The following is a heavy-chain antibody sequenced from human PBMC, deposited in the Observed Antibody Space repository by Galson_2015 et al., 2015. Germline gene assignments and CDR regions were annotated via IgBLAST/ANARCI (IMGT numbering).Heavy chain of an antibody. V-gene: IGHV1-69*02. CDR3: ATGWDTIFAVVTPHRLYFVY. CDR1: GGTFSSYT. CDR2: IIPILGIA. Sequence: SVKVSCKASGGTFSSYTISWVRQAPGQGLEWMGRIIPILGIANYAQKFQGRVTITADKSTSTAYMELSSLRSEDTAVYYCATGWDTIFAVVTPHRLYFVYWGQGTLAAVSS. J-gene: IGHJ4*02. D-gene: IGHD3-3*01.